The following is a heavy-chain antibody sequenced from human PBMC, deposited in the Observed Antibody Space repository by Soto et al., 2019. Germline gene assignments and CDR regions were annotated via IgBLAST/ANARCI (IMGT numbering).Heavy chain of an antibody. J-gene: IGHJ6*02. CDR2: IYYSGST. Sequence: SETLSLTCTVSGGSISSSSYYWGWIRQPPGKGLEWIGSIYYSGSTYYNPSLKSRVTISVDTSKNQFSLKLSSVTAADTAVYYCASFLYFPAAAAHYYYGMDVWGQGTTVTVSS. D-gene: IGHD6-13*01. V-gene: IGHV4-39*01. CDR3: ASFLYFPAAAAHYYYGMDV. CDR1: GGSISSSSYY.